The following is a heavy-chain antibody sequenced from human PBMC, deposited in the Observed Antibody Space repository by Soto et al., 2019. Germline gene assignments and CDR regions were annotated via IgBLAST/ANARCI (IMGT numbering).Heavy chain of an antibody. J-gene: IGHJ5*02. Sequence: ASVKVSCKASGYTFTSYGISWVRQAPGQGLEWMGWISAYNGNTNYAQKLQGRVTMTTDTSTSTAYMELRSLRSDDTAVYYCARDHCGGDCYGNWFDPWGQGTLVTVSS. D-gene: IGHD2-21*02. CDR2: ISAYNGNT. CDR1: GYTFTSYG. V-gene: IGHV1-18*01. CDR3: ARDHCGGDCYGNWFDP.